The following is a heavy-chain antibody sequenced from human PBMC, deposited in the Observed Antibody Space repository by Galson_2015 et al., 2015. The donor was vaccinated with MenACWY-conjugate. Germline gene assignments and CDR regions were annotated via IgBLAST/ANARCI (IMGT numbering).Heavy chain of an antibody. V-gene: IGHV1-3*01. J-gene: IGHJ3*01. CDR3: ATRLLSHGFDV. CDR1: GDTLRTFP. CDR2: INAANDDT. Sequence: QSGAEVKKPGESLKISCKASGDTLRTFPVHWVRQAPGQRFEWMGWINAANDDTKYSENFQGRVTITRDTSANTVYMDLTSLGSEDTAMYYCATRLLSHGFDVWGQGTMVTVSS. D-gene: IGHD2-21*02.